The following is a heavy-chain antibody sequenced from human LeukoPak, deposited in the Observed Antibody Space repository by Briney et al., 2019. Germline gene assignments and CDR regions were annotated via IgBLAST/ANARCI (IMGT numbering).Heavy chain of an antibody. CDR2: ISSSSSTI. D-gene: IGHD3-22*01. V-gene: IGHV3-48*02. CDR3: ARDRYYDSSGYAY. CDR1: GFTFSSSN. J-gene: IGHJ4*02. Sequence: GGSLRPSCAASGFTFSSSNMNWVRQAPGKGLEWVSYISSSSSTIYYADSVKGRFTISRDNAKNSLYLQMNSLRDEDTAVYYCARDRYYDSSGYAYWGQGTLVTVSS.